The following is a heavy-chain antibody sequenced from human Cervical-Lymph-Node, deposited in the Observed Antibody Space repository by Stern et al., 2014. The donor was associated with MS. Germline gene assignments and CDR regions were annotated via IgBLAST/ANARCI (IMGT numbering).Heavy chain of an antibody. CDR3: VVGPTFDF. V-gene: IGHV1-69*06. CDR2: IIPVLGTS. J-gene: IGHJ4*02. D-gene: IGHD1-26*01. Sequence: QVQLVQSGAEVKTPGSSVKVSCKASGGTINNNHINWVRQAPGQGLECVALIIPVLGTSNYAQRFQGRVTITADKSTNTAYMELRSLRSEDTAIYDCVVGPTFDFWGQGALVTVTS. CDR1: GGTINNNH.